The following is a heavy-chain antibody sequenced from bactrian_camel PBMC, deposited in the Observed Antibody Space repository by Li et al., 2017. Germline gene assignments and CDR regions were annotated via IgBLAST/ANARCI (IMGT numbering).Heavy chain of an antibody. J-gene: IGHJ4*01. CDR3: AVRERSCGRSNRLSSNEYNF. Sequence: VQLVESGGGSVQSGGSLRLSCVASGSTWNRYCMAWFREAPGKEREGVAVVYTDGVTIYYADSVKGRFTISKVSAKNTLYLIMNSLKPEDTAMYYCAVRERSCGRSNRLSSNEYNFWGRGTQVTVS. CDR2: VYTDGVTI. D-gene: IGHD2*01. V-gene: IGHV3S6*01. CDR1: GSTWNRYC.